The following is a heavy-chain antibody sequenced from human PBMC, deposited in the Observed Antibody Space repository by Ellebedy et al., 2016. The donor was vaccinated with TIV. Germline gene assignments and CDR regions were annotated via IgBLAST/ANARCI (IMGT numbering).Heavy chain of an antibody. D-gene: IGHD3-10*01. Sequence: ASVKVSXKASGYTFTNYGISWVRQAPGQGLEWMGWLSAYNDNTNYAQKLQGRVTMTTDTSTSTAYMELRSLRSDDTAIYYCARGVVRGPTFDYWGQGTLVTVSS. CDR1: GYTFTNYG. J-gene: IGHJ4*02. V-gene: IGHV1-18*04. CDR2: LSAYNDNT. CDR3: ARGVVRGPTFDY.